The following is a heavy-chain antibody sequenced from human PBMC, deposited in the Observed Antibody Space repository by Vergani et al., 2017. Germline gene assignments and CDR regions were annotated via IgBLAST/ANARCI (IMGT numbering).Heavy chain of an antibody. CDR2: IYHSGST. V-gene: IGHV4-4*03. CDR3: ARYPETAVGPLAFDI. Sequence: QVQLQESGPGLVKPPGTLSLTCAVSGCSITSNNRWSLVRQPPGKRLELIGEIYHSGSTNYNPTLQSRVTISVDKSKNQFSLKLSSVTAADTAVYYCARYPETAVGPLAFDIWGQGTMVTVSS. CDR1: GCSITSNNR. J-gene: IGHJ3*02. D-gene: IGHD5-18*01.